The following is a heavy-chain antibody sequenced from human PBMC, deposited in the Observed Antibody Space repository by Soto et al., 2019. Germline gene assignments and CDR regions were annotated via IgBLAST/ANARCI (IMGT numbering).Heavy chain of an antibody. V-gene: IGHV3-53*01. CDR3: ARLDYSSSRY. CDR1: GFSVSSNY. J-gene: IGHJ4*02. Sequence: EVQLVESGGALIQPGGSLRLSCAASGFSVSSNYMTWVRQAPGKGLEWVSVIYSGGTTYYADSVKGRFVISRDNSKNILYLQMNSLRAEDAAVYYCARLDYSSSRYWGRGTLVTVSS. CDR2: IYSGGTT. D-gene: IGHD6-13*01.